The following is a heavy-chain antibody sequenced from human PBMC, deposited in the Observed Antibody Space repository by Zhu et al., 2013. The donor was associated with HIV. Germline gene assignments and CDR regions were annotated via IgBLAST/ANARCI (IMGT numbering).Heavy chain of an antibody. Sequence: VQLQQWGAGLLKPSETLSLTCAVYGGSFSGYYWTWIRQPPGKGLEWIGEINHSGSTNYNPSLKSRVTISVDTSKNQFSLKLSSVTAADTAVYYCARGGGEDIVVVVAATQYYMDVWGKGTTVTVSS. D-gene: IGHD2-15*01. CDR3: ARGGGEDIVVVVAATQYYMDV. J-gene: IGHJ6*03. V-gene: IGHV4-34*01. CDR1: GGSFSGYY. CDR2: INHSGST.